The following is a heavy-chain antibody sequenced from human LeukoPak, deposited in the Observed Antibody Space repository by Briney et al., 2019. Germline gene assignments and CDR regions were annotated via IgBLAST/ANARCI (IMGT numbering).Heavy chain of an antibody. J-gene: IGHJ4*02. Sequence: SETLSLTCTVSGGSISSGGYYWSWIREHPGKGLEWIGYIYYSGSTYYNPSLKSRVTISVDTSKNQFSLKLSSVTAADTAVYYCARNSMWFGEVYFDYWGQGTLVTVSS. CDR2: IYYSGST. CDR1: GGSISSGGYY. V-gene: IGHV4-31*03. D-gene: IGHD3-10*01. CDR3: ARNSMWFGEVYFDY.